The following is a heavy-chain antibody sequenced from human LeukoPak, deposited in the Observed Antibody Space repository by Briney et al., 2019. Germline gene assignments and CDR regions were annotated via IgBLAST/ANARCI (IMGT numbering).Heavy chain of an antibody. CDR2: INPNSGGT. CDR3: ARDTVWGNRLEYFQH. CDR1: GYTFTGYY. Sequence: ASVKVSFTASGYTFTGYYMHWVRQAPGQGLEWMGWINPNSGGTNYAQKFQGRVTMTRDTSISTAYMELSRLRSDDTAVYYCARDTVWGNRLEYFQHWGQGTLVTVSS. D-gene: IGHD3-16*01. J-gene: IGHJ1*01. V-gene: IGHV1-2*02.